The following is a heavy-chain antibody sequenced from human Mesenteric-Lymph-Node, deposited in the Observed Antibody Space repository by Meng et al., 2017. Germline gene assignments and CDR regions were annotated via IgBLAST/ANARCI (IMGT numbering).Heavy chain of an antibody. CDR1: GYTFTYRY. D-gene: IGHD2/OR15-2a*01. CDR3: GRPWAHNEYCMDV. CDR2: ISLNSGDT. V-gene: IGHV1-2*06. Sequence: ASVKVSCKASGYTFTYRYLHWVRQAPGQGLEWMGRISLNSGDTNYAQKFRGRVTLTRDTSIATSYMELSSLRSDDTAVYYCGRPWAHNEYCMDVWGQGTTVTVSS. J-gene: IGHJ6*02.